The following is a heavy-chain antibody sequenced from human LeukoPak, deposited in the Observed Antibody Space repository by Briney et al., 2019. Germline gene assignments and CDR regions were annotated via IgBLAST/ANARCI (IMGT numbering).Heavy chain of an antibody. D-gene: IGHD2-2*01. CDR2: IRSKANSYAK. CDR3: TSYCSSTSCSYV. J-gene: IGHJ6*04. Sequence: GGSLRLSCAASGFTSSGSAMHWVRQASGKGLEWVGRIRSKANSYAKAYAASVKGRFTISRDDSKNTAYLQMNRLKTEDTAVYYCTSYCSSTSCSYVWGKGTTVTVSS. V-gene: IGHV3-73*01. CDR1: GFTSSGSA.